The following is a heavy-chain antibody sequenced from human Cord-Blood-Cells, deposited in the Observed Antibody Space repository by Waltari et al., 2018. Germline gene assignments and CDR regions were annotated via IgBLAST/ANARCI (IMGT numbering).Heavy chain of an antibody. D-gene: IGHD1-26*01. CDR1: GFTFSSYA. Sequence: EVQLLESGGGLVQPGGSLRLSCAASGFTFSSYAMSWVRQAPGKGLEWVSAISGSGGSTYDADSVKGRFTICRDNSKNTLYLQMNSLRAEDTAVYYCAKDRRSYYYFDYWGQGTLVTVSS. CDR3: AKDRRSYYYFDY. V-gene: IGHV3-23*01. J-gene: IGHJ4*02. CDR2: ISGSGGST.